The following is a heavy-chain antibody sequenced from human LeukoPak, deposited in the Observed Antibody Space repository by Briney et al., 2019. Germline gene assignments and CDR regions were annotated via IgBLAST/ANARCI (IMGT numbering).Heavy chain of an antibody. CDR3: AKDHDSTGYPTSDY. J-gene: IGHJ4*02. CDR1: GFNLSSDV. V-gene: IGHV3-23*01. D-gene: IGHD3-22*01. Sequence: GGSLRLSCAASGFNLSSDVMTWVREAPGEGLEWVSTIKGTGLKTFYADSGRGRFIISRDSSKNTLYLQMNNLTAEDTAVYFCAKDHDSTGYPTSDYWGQGTLVIVSS. CDR2: IKGTGLKT.